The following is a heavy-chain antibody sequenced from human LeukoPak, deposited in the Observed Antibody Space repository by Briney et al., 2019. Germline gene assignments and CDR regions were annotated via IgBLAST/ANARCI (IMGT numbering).Heavy chain of an antibody. CDR3: ARTCSSSSCYMVH. CDR2: ISVYNGNT. J-gene: IGHJ4*02. V-gene: IGHV1-18*01. D-gene: IGHD2-2*02. CDR1: GYTFANFG. Sequence: SVKVSCKASGYTFANFGITWVRQAPGQGLEWMGWISVYNGNTNYAQNLQGRATLTTDTSTSTAYMELRSLRSDDTALYYCARTCSSSSCYMVHWGQGTLVTVSS.